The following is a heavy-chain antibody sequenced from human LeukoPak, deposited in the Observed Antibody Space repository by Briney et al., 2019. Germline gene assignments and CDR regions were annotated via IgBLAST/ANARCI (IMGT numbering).Heavy chain of an antibody. CDR2: IIPIFGTA. V-gene: IGHV1-69*06. CDR1: GGTFSSYA. D-gene: IGHD1-20*01. J-gene: IGHJ6*03. CDR3: ARGITGNPPLKYYYYYMDV. Sequence: SVKVSCKASGGTFSSYAISWVRQAPGQGLEWMGGIIPIFGTANYAQKFQGRVTITADKSTSTAYMELSSLRSEDTAVYYCARGITGNPPLKYYYYYMDVWGKGTTVTVSS.